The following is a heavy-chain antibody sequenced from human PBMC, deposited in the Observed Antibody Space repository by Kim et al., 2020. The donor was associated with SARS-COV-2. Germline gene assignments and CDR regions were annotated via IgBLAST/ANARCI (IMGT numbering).Heavy chain of an antibody. CDR2: ISSSSSYI. CDR3: ARDLTYYDILTGGDAFDI. V-gene: IGHV3-21*04. CDR1: GFTFSSYS. Sequence: GGSLRLSCAASGFTFSSYSMNWVCQAPGKGLEWVSSISSSSSYIYYADSVKGRFTISRDNAKNSLYLQMNSLRAEDTAVYYCARDLTYYDILTGGDAFDIWGQGTMVTVSS. J-gene: IGHJ3*02. D-gene: IGHD3-9*01.